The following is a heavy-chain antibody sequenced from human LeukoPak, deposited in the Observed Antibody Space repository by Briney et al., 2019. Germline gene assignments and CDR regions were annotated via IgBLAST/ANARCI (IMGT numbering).Heavy chain of an antibody. CDR3: VFDIWTLGGH. CDR1: GYSFTTYW. J-gene: IGHJ4*02. CDR2: ISNNGKTI. D-gene: IGHD3-9*01. V-gene: IGHV3-48*04. Sequence: GESLKISCKGSGYSFTTYWISWVRQMPGKGLEWVAYISNNGKTIYYADCVKGRFTISRDNARSSLYLQMNSLRAEDTAVYYCVFDIWTLGGHWGQGTLVSVAS.